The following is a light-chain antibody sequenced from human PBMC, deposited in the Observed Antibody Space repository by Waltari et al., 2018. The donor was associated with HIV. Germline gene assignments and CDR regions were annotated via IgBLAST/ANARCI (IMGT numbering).Light chain of an antibody. Sequence: QAVVTQEPSLTVSPGGTVTLTCGSSTGAVNSGHHPYWFQQKPGQAPRTLIYDTSNKHSWTPARFSGSLLGGKAALTLSGAQPEDEAEYYCLLSYSGARPVVFGGGTKLTVL. J-gene: IGLJ2*01. V-gene: IGLV7-46*01. CDR2: DTS. CDR1: TGAVNSGHH. CDR3: LLSYSGARPVV.